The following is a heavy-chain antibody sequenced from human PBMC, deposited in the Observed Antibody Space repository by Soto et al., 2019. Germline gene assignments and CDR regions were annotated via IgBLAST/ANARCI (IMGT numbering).Heavy chain of an antibody. CDR3: ARVGRLERRRVHSLPDDY. D-gene: IGHD1-1*01. CDR2: INHSGST. Sequence: QVQLQQWGAGLLKPSETLSLTCAVYGGSFSGYYWSWIRQPPGKGLEWIGEINHSGSTNYNPSLKSRVTISVDTSKNQFSLKLSSVTAADTAVYYCARVGRLERRRVHSLPDDYWGQGTLVTVSS. CDR1: GGSFSGYY. J-gene: IGHJ4*02. V-gene: IGHV4-34*01.